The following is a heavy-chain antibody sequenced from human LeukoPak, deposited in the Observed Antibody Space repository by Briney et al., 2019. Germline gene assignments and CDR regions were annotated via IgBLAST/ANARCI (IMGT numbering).Heavy chain of an antibody. V-gene: IGHV3-23*01. Sequence: GGSLRLSCAASGFTFNSYAMTWVRQAPEKGLEWVSSISDSGVSTYYADSVKGRFTIPRDNSKNTLYLQMNSLRAEDTAVYYCAKGLRGIYDYWGQGTLVTVSS. CDR3: AKGLRGIYDY. D-gene: IGHD1-26*01. J-gene: IGHJ4*02. CDR2: ISDSGVST. CDR1: GFTFNSYA.